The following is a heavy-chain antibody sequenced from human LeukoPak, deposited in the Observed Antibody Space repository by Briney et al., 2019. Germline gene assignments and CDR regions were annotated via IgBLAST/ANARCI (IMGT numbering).Heavy chain of an antibody. V-gene: IGHV3-53*01. CDR1: GFTVSSNY. J-gene: IGHJ4*02. Sequence: GGSLRLSCAASGFTVSSNYMSWVRQAPGKGLEWVSVIYSGGSTYYADSVKGRFTISRDNSKNTLYLQMNSLRAEDTAVYYCAEIAKTHYDILTGYFDYWGQGTLVTVSS. CDR2: IYSGGST. D-gene: IGHD3-9*01. CDR3: AEIAKTHYDILTGYFDY.